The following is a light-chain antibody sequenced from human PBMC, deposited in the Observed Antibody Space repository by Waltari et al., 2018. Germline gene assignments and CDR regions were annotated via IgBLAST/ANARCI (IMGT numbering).Light chain of an antibody. CDR3: SSFTSISTWV. CDR2: DVS. J-gene: IGLJ3*02. Sequence: QSALTQPASVSGSPGQSITISCTGTSSDVGYSDYVSWYQQYPGKAPKVIIYDVSEWPSGVSSRFSASKSANAASLTISGLQAEDEADYYCSSFTSISTWVFGGGTKVTVL. V-gene: IGLV2-14*01. CDR1: SSDVGYSDY.